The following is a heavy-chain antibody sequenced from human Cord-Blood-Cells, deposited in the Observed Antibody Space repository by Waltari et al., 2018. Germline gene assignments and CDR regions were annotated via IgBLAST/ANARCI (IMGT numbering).Heavy chain of an antibody. CDR1: GYTLTELS. CDR2: VDPEDDET. CDR3: ATAGDYGGNSVFAFDI. J-gene: IGHJ3*02. V-gene: IGHV1-24*01. Sequence: QVQLVQSGAEVKKPGASVKVSCKVSGYTLTELSMHWVRQAPGKGLEWMGGVDPEDDETIYAQKFQGRVTMTEDTSTDTAYMELSSLRSEDTAVYYCATAGDYGGNSVFAFDIWGQGTMVTVSS. D-gene: IGHD4-17*01.